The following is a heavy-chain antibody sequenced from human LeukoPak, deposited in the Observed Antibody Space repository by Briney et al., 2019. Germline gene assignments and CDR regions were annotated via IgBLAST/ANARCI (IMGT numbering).Heavy chain of an antibody. CDR2: ISSSSSYI. J-gene: IGHJ4*02. CDR1: GFTFSSYS. CDR3: ARIYCSSTSCYVDY. Sequence: KPGGSLRLSCAASGFTFSSYSMNWVRQAPGKGLEWVSSISSSSSYIYYADSVKGRLTISRDNAKNSLYLQMNSLRAEDTAVYYCARIYCSSTSCYVDYWGQGTLVTVSS. V-gene: IGHV3-21*01. D-gene: IGHD2-2*01.